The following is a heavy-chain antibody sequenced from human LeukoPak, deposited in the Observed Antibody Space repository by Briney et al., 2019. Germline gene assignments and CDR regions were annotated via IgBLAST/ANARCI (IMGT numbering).Heavy chain of an antibody. Sequence: PSETLSLTCTVSGYSISSGYYWGWLRAPPGNGLEWIGIIYHSGSTYYNPSLKSRVTISVDTSKNHFYLKLNSLTAADTAMYYCARAVGTSRNFFDYWGQGTLVTVSS. J-gene: IGHJ4*02. CDR1: GYSISSGYY. CDR3: ARAVGTSRNFFDY. CDR2: IYHSGST. V-gene: IGHV4-38-2*02. D-gene: IGHD4-23*01.